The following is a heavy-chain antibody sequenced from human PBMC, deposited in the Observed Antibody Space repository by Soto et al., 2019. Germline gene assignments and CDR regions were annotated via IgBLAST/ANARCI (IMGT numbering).Heavy chain of an antibody. V-gene: IGHV1-69*02. D-gene: IGHD3-10*01. Sequence: QVQLVQSGAELKKPGSSVKVSCKASGDTFSFYTINWVRQAPGLGLEWMGRVNPILSMSNYAQKFQGRVTTTADKSTSTAYMEPRSLRSEDTAFYYCATINGSGYRAFDYWGAGALVTVSS. CDR1: GDTFSFYT. J-gene: IGHJ4*02. CDR2: VNPILSMS. CDR3: ATINGSGYRAFDY.